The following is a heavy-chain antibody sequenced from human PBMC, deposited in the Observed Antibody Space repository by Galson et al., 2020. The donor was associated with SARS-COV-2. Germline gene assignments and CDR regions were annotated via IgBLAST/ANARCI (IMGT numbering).Heavy chain of an antibody. Sequence: ESGPTLEKHTQTLTLTCPFSGFSLRTSGVGVRWIRQPPGNALEWHTPLYWNDNKRYSPSLKSSLNITKDTSKNQVVLTMTNVDPVDTATSYCGRLTYYYDSSGYFGGYFFYSWGQGTLGTLSS. CDR1: GFSLRTSGVG. D-gene: IGHD3-22*01. CDR2: LYWNDNK. J-gene: IGHJ4*02. V-gene: IGHV2-5*01. CDR3: GRLTYYYDSSGYFGGYFFYS.